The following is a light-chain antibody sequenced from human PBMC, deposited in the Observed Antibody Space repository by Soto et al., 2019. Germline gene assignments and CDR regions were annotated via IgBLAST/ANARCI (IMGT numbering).Light chain of an antibody. CDR1: RSNIGNNF. CDR2: DNY. J-gene: IGLJ1*01. Sequence: VLTQAPSGSAAQGQEVTISCSGSRSNIGNNFVSWYQQFPGTAPKLLIYDNYKRTSGITDRISGSMSGTSATLGITGLQAGDAADYYCGTWDSSLDGYVFGPGTTVTVL. V-gene: IGLV1-51*01. CDR3: GTWDSSLDGYV.